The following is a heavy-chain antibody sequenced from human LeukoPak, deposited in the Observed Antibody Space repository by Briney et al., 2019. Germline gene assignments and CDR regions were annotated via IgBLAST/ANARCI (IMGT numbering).Heavy chain of an antibody. CDR1: GFTFSSYW. CDR2: IKQDGSEK. CDR3: AKDRDSGSWYGYFDY. J-gene: IGHJ4*02. D-gene: IGHD6-13*01. V-gene: IGHV3-7*03. Sequence: PGGSLRLSCAASGFTFSSYWMSWVRQAPGKGLEWVANIKQDGSEKYYVDSVKGRFTISRDNSKNTLYLQMNSLRAEDTAVYYCAKDRDSGSWYGYFDYWGQGTLVTVSS.